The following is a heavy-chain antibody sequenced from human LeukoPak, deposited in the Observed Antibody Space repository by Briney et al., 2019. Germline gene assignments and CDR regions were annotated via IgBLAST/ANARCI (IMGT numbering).Heavy chain of an antibody. CDR2: INPNSGGT. D-gene: IGHD4-17*01. CDR3: ARVQVTTLSGRDY. V-gene: IGHV1-2*02. Sequence: GASVKVSCKASGYTFTGDYMHWVRQAPGQGLEWMGWINPNSGGTNYAQKFQGRVTMTRDTSISTAYMELSRLRSDDTAVYYCARVQVTTLSGRDYWGQGTLVTVSS. J-gene: IGHJ4*02. CDR1: GYTFTGDY.